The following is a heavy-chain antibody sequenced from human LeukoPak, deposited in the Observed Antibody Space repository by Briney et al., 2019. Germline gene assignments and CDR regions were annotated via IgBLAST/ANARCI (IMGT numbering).Heavy chain of an antibody. J-gene: IGHJ3*02. CDR3: ARGGSGYDYYYGGNKDDAFDI. Sequence: GESLKISCKGSGYSFTSYWIGWVRQMPGKGLEWMGIIHPGDSDTRYSPSFQGQVTISADKSISTAYLQWSSLKASDTAMYYCARGGSGYDYYYGGNKDDAFDIWGQGTMVTVSS. CDR1: GYSFTSYW. CDR2: IHPGDSDT. D-gene: IGHD5-12*01. V-gene: IGHV5-51*01.